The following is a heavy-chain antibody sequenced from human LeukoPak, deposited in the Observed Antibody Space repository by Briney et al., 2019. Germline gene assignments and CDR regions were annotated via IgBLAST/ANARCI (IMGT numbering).Heavy chain of an antibody. CDR3: AKEAGYSGYDYPDY. D-gene: IGHD5-12*01. V-gene: IGHV3-23*01. CDR2: ISGSGYST. CDR1: GLTFSSNA. J-gene: IGHJ4*02. Sequence: GGSLRLSCAASGLTFSSNAMSWVRQAPGRGLQWVSAISGSGYSTYYADSVKGRFTISRDNSKNTLYLQMNSLRAEDTAVYYCAKEAGYSGYDYPDYWGQGTLVTVSS.